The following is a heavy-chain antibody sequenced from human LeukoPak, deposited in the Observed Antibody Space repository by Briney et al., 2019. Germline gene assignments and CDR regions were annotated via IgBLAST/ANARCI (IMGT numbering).Heavy chain of an antibody. CDR2: IYYSGST. CDR3: ARAVGLGELSSTSPLFDY. V-gene: IGHV4-31*03. J-gene: IGHJ4*02. CDR1: GGSISSGGYY. Sequence: SETLSLTCTVSGGSISSGGYYWSWIRQHPGKGLEWMGYIYYSGSTYYNPSLKSRVTISVDTSKNQFSLKLSSVTAADTAVYYCARAVGLGELSSTSPLFDYWGQGTLVTVSS. D-gene: IGHD3-16*02.